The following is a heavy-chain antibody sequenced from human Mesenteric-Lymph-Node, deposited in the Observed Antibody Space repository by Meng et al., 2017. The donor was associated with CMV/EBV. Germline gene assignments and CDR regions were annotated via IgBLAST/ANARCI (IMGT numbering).Heavy chain of an antibody. Sequence: SQTLSLTCAISGDSVSSNSAAWNWIRQSPSRGLEWLGRTYYRSKWYNDYAVSVKSRITINSDTSKNQLSLQVKFVTPEDTAVYYCAREATMRGGSFDIWGQGTMVTVSS. D-gene: IGHD5-24*01. CDR1: GDSVSSNSAA. CDR2: TYYRSKWYN. CDR3: AREATMRGGSFDI. V-gene: IGHV6-1*01. J-gene: IGHJ3*02.